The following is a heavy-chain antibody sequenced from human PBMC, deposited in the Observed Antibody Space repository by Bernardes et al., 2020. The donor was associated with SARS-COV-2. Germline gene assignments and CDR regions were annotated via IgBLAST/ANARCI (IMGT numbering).Heavy chain of an antibody. Sequence: SETLSLTCSVSGGSISTYYWSWIRQPAGKGLEWIGRMSASGSSNHNPSLRSRITMSVDTPQNQISLELGSVTAADPAVYYCAREGGTSGRGMDVWGQGTTVTVSS. CDR3: AREGGTSGRGMDV. V-gene: IGHV4-4*07. CDR2: MSASGSS. J-gene: IGHJ6*02. D-gene: IGHD3-10*01. CDR1: GGSISTYY.